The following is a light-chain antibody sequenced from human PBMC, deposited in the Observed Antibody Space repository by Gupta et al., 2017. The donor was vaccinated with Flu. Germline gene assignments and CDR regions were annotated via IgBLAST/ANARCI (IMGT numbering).Light chain of an antibody. J-gene: IGKJ1*01. CDR2: QVS. CDR1: HGLVYRDGNTY. CDR3: MQGTNWPGT. Sequence: DDAMTQSPLSLPVTLGQPASISCRSSHGLVYRDGNTYLHWFQQRPGQSPRRLIYQVSYRDSGVPDRFSGSGSGTEFTLTISRLEAEDFALYFCMQGTNWPGTFGQGTRVEIK. V-gene: IGKV2-30*01.